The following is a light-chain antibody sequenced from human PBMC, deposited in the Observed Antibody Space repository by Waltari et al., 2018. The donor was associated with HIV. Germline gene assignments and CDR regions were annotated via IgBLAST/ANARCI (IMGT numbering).Light chain of an antibody. CDR3: CSYAGSFVI. CDR1: SSDVGIYNL. CDR2: EGS. J-gene: IGLJ2*01. V-gene: IGLV2-23*01. Sequence: QSALTQPASVSGSPGQSITISCTGTSSDVGIYNLVSWYQQHPGKAPKLMIYEGSKRPSGVSNRFSGSKSGNTASRTISGLQAEDEADYYCCSYAGSFVIFGGGTKLTVL.